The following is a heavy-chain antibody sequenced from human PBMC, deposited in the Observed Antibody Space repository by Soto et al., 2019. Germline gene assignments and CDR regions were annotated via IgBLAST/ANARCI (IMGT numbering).Heavy chain of an antibody. CDR1: GGSISSYY. CDR2: IYTSGST. Sequence: QVQLQESGPGLVKPSETLSLTCTVSGGSISSYYWSWIRQPAGKGLEWIGHIYTSGSTNYNPSLKSRVTMSVDTSKNQFSLKLSSVTAADTAVYYCAREIWVTSLSSSWYSSGLYYGMDVWGQGTTVTVSS. V-gene: IGHV4-4*07. J-gene: IGHJ6*02. D-gene: IGHD6-13*01. CDR3: AREIWVTSLSSSWYSSGLYYGMDV.